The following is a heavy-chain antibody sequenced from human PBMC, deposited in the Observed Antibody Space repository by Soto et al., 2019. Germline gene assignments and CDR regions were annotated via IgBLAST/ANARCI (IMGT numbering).Heavy chain of an antibody. J-gene: IGHJ6*02. CDR2: MNPNSGNT. CDR1: GYTFSSYD. CDR3: ARERTGTTSMDV. Sequence: QVQLVQSGAEVKRPGDSVKVSGKASGYTFSSYDINWVRQATGQGLEWMGWMNPNSGNTGYAQKFQGRVTMTRNTSISTAYMELSSLRSEDTAVYYCARERTGTTSMDVWGQGTTVTVSS. V-gene: IGHV1-8*01. D-gene: IGHD1-1*01.